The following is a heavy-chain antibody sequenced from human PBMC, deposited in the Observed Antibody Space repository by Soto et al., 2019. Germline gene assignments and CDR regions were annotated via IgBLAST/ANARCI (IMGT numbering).Heavy chain of an antibody. Sequence: QVQLQESGPGLVKPSETLSLTCIVSGDSVTSDNYYWTWIRQPPGKGLEGIGCISSSGNTYYNPSPRSRVPISVETSRNQFSLRLTSVTAADTAVYYCARDTRGYSRAFDYWGQGTLVTVSS. CDR2: ISSSGNT. CDR1: GDSVTSDNYY. D-gene: IGHD5-18*01. CDR3: ARDTRGYSRAFDY. V-gene: IGHV4-61*01. J-gene: IGHJ4*02.